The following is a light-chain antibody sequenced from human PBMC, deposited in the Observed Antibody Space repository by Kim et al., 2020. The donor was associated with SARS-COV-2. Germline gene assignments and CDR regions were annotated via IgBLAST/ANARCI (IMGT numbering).Light chain of an antibody. J-gene: IGKJ4*01. CDR3: QQADSLPLS. V-gene: IGKV1-12*01. Sequence: DIQMTQSPSSVSASVGDRVSITCRASQGINTCLVWYQQKPGKVPNLLIYNASSLHSGVPSRFSGSGSGTDFTLTISTLQPEDFATYYCQQADSLPLSFGGGTKVDIK. CDR2: NAS. CDR1: QGINTC.